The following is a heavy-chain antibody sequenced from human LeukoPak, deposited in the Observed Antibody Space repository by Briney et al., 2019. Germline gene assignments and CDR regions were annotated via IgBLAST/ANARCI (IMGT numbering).Heavy chain of an antibody. J-gene: IGHJ4*02. Sequence: SQTLSLTCTVSGGAISSGGYYWSWIRQPPGKGLEWIAYISDIGSINYNPSLKSRVTISLDTSKNQFSLKLSSVTAADTAVYYCAGHHPRNTVDFWGQGALVTVSS. V-gene: IGHV4-61*08. CDR1: GGAISSGGYY. CDR3: AGHHPRNTVDF. D-gene: IGHD2/OR15-2a*01. CDR2: ISDIGSI.